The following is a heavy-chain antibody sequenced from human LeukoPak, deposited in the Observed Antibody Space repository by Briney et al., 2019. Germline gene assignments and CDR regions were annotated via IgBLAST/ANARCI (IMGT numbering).Heavy chain of an antibody. V-gene: IGHV1-8*03. Sequence: ASVKVSCKASGYTFTSYDINWVRQATGQGLEWMGWMNPNSGNTGYAQKFQGRVTITRNTSISTAYMELSSLRAEDTAVYYCAKEECGGDCYFRDFDYWGQGTLVTVSS. D-gene: IGHD2-21*02. CDR3: AKEECGGDCYFRDFDY. CDR1: GYTFTSYD. J-gene: IGHJ4*02. CDR2: MNPNSGNT.